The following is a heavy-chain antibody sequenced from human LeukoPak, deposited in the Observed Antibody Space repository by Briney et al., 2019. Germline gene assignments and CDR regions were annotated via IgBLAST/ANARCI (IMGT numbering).Heavy chain of an antibody. CDR2: ISSSGSTI. CDR3: ARAASYYYDSSGYYGY. J-gene: IGHJ4*02. CDR1: GFTFSDYY. D-gene: IGHD3-22*01. Sequence: GGSLRLSCAASGFTFSDYYMSWIRQAPGKGLEWVSYISSSGSTIYYADSVKGRFTISRDNAKNSLYLQMNSLRTEDTAVYYCARAASYYYDSSGYYGYWGQGTLVTVSS. V-gene: IGHV3-11*04.